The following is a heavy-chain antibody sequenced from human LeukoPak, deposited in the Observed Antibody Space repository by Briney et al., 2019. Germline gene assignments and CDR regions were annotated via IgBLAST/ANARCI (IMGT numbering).Heavy chain of an antibody. V-gene: IGHV4-39*07. D-gene: IGHD3-10*02. CDR3: ARANLFPFDY. Sequence: SETLSLTCTVSGGSISSSSYYWGWIRQPPGKGLEWIGSIYYSGSTYYNPSLKSRVTTSVDTSKNQFSLKLSSVTAADTAVYYCARANLFPFDYWGQGTLVTVSS. CDR1: GGSISSSSYY. J-gene: IGHJ4*02. CDR2: IYYSGST.